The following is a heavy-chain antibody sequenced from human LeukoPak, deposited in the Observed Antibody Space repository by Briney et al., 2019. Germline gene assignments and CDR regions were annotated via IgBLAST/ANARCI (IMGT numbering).Heavy chain of an antibody. CDR1: GYAFTGYD. CDR3: TRGSLSGSSRDY. V-gene: IGHV1-8*01. Sequence: ASVKVSCKASGYAFTGYDINWVRQATGQGLEWMGWMNTNTGDTGYAQKFQGRLTMTRNTSIDTAYMELSGLRSEDTAIYYCTRGSLSGSSRDYWGQGTLVTVSS. CDR2: MNTNTGDT. D-gene: IGHD1-26*01. J-gene: IGHJ4*02.